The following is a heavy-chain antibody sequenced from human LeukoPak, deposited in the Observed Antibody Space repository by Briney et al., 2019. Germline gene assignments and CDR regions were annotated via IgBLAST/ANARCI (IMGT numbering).Heavy chain of an antibody. CDR1: GFTFSDYY. J-gene: IGHJ4*02. Sequence: GGSLRLSCAASGFTFSDYYMSWIRQAPGKGLEWVSYISRSGSTIYYADSVKGRFTISRDNAKNSLYLQMNSLRAEDTAVYYCAAYCSSTSCYDDKWGQGTLVTVSS. CDR2: ISRSGSTI. CDR3: AAYCSSTSCYDDK. D-gene: IGHD2-2*01. V-gene: IGHV3-11*04.